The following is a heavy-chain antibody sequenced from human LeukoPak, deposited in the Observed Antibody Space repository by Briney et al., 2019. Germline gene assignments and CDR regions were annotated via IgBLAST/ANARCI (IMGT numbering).Heavy chain of an antibody. CDR3: ARDGDCSSTSCYLLEFDY. J-gene: IGHJ4*02. Sequence: PGGSLRLSRAASGFTFSSYEMNWVRQAPGKGLEWVSYISGSGSTIYYADSVKGRFTISRDNAKNSLYLQMNSLRAEDTAVYYCARDGDCSSTSCYLLEFDYWGQGTLVTVSS. CDR2: ISGSGSTI. CDR1: GFTFSSYE. V-gene: IGHV3-48*03. D-gene: IGHD2-2*01.